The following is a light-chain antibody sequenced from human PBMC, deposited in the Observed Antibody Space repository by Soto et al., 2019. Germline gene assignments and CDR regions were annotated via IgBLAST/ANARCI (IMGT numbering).Light chain of an antibody. CDR3: HQYGSSPYT. CDR1: QSVSSSY. V-gene: IGKV3-20*01. Sequence: EIVLTQSPGTLSLSPGERATLSCRASQSVSSSYLAWYQQQPGQAPRLLIYGASSRATGIPDRFSGSGSGTDFTRTISRLEADDFAVYYCHQYGSSPYTFGQVNNLEIK. J-gene: IGKJ2*01. CDR2: GAS.